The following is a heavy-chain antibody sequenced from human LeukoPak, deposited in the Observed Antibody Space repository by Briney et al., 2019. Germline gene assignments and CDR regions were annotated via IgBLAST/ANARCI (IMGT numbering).Heavy chain of an antibody. CDR3: ARDLDCSGGSCYVH. D-gene: IGHD2-15*01. V-gene: IGHV1-2*02. Sequence: GASVKVSCKASGYIFTGYYMHWVRQAPGQGLEWMGWINPNSGGTNYAQKFQGRVTMTRDTSISTAYMELSRLRSDDTAVYYCARDLDCSGGSCYVHWGQGTLVTVSS. CDR1: GYIFTGYY. CDR2: INPNSGGT. J-gene: IGHJ4*02.